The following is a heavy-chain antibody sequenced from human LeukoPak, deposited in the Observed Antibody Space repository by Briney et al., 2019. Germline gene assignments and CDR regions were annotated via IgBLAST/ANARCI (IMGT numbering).Heavy chain of an antibody. J-gene: IGHJ4*02. CDR1: GFTFSSYA. V-gene: IGHV3-23*01. D-gene: IGHD6-13*01. CDR3: AKGAGQQPSHPFDN. CDR2: ISGSGGST. Sequence: GGSLRLSYAAPGFTFSSYAMSWARQAPGKGLEWVSAISGSGGSTYYADSVKGRFTISRDNSKNTLYLQMNSLRAEDTAVYYCAKGAGQQPSHPFDNWGPGNLLTVSS.